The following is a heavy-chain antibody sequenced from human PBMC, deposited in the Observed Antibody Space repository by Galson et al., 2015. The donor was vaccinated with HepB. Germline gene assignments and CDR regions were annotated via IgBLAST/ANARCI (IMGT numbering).Heavy chain of an antibody. J-gene: IGHJ5*02. CDR2: ISGSGGST. D-gene: IGHD5-12*01. Sequence: SLRLSCAASGFTFSSYAMSWVRQAPGKGLEWVSAISGSGGSTYYADSVKGRFTISRDNSKNTLYLQMNSLRAEDTAVYYCAKGRGYDGWFDPWGQGTLVTVSS. CDR1: GFTFSSYA. V-gene: IGHV3-23*01. CDR3: AKGRGYDGWFDP.